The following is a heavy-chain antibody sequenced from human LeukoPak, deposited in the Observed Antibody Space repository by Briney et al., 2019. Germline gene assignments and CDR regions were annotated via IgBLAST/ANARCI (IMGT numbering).Heavy chain of an antibody. CDR3: ARSRSSSFPLGYFDY. V-gene: IGHV1-69*04. Sequence: SVKVSCKASGGTFSSYAISWVRQAPGQGLEWMGRIIPILGIANYAQKFQGRVTITADKSTSTAYMELSSLRSEDTAVYYCARSRSSSFPLGYFDYWGQGTLVTVSS. CDR1: GGTFSSYA. CDR2: IIPILGIA. J-gene: IGHJ4*02. D-gene: IGHD6-13*01.